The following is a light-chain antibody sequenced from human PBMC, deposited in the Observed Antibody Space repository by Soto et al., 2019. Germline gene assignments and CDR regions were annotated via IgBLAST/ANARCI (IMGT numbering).Light chain of an antibody. CDR3: QSYDSSLSAVV. V-gene: IGLV1-40*01. Sequence: QSVLTQPPSVSGAPGQRVTISCTGSSSNIGAGYDVHWYQQLPGTAPKLLIYGNSNRPSGVPDRFSGSKSGTSASLAITGLQAEDEADYYCQSYDSSLSAVVFGGGTQLIVL. CDR2: GNS. CDR1: SSNIGAGYD. J-gene: IGLJ2*01.